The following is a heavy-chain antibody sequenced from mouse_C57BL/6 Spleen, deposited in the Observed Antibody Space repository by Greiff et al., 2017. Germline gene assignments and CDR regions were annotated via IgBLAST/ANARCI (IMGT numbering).Heavy chain of an antibody. D-gene: IGHD3-2*02. CDR2: LYPGDGDT. Sequence: VMLVESGPELVKPGASVKISCKASGYAFSSSWLNWVKQRPGKGLEWIGRLYPGDGDTNYNGKFKGKATLTADKSSSTAYMQLSSLTSEDSAVYFCADSSGYRTWFAYWCQGTLVTVSA. CDR1: GYAFSSSW. V-gene: IGHV1-82*01. CDR3: ADSSGYRTWFAY. J-gene: IGHJ3*01.